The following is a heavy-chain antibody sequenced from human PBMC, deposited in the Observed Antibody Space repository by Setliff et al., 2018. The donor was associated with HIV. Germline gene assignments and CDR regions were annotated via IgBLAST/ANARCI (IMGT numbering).Heavy chain of an antibody. Sequence: ETLSLTCTVSGGSITGYYWSWIRQPPGKGLVWVSRINSDGSDTRYADSVKGRFTISRDNAKNTLYLQMNSLRVEDTAVFYCVTDRDGYNHWGHGTLVTVSS. CDR2: INSDGSDT. J-gene: IGHJ4*01. V-gene: IGHV3-74*01. CDR1: GGSITGYY. D-gene: IGHD5-12*01. CDR3: VTDRDGYNH.